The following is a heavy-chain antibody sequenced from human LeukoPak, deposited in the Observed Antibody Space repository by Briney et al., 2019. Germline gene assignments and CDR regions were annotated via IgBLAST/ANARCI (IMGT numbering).Heavy chain of an antibody. J-gene: IGHJ4*02. Sequence: GGSLRLSCAASGFTFSSYWMHWVRQAPGKGLVWVSRINTDGSSTSYADSVKGRFTLSRDNSRDTLHLQMDSLRAEDTAVYYCAREYGNDHWFFDYWGQGSLVTVSS. CDR3: AREYGNDHWFFDY. CDR1: GFTFSSYW. CDR2: INTDGSST. D-gene: IGHD1-1*01. V-gene: IGHV3-74*01.